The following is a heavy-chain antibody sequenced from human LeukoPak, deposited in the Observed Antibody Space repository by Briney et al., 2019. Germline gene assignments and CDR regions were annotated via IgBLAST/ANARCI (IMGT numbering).Heavy chain of an antibody. CDR1: GVSISTYY. CDR2: IYYSGST. D-gene: IGHD1-26*01. J-gene: IGHJ6*03. Sequence: SETLSLTCTVSGVSISTYYWSWIRQPPGKRLEWIGFIYYSGSTNYNPSLKSRVTISVDTSKKQFSLRLNSVTAADTAVYYCARAVGAAAPPGFYYYYYMDVWGKGTTVTVSS. V-gene: IGHV4-59*01. CDR3: ARAVGAAAPPGFYYYYYMDV.